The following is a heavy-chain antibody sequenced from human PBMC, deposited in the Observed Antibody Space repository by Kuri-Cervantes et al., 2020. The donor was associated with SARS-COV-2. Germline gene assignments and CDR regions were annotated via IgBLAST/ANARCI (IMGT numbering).Heavy chain of an antibody. CDR3: TTLIDY. CDR1: GFTFDRYA. CDR2: ISGSGGST. V-gene: IGHV3-23*01. J-gene: IGHJ4*02. Sequence: GESLKISCVASGFTFDRYAMTWVRQAPGKGLEWVSAISGSGGSTYYADSVKGRFTISRDNSKNTLYLQMNSLRAEDTAVYYCTTLIDYWGQGTLVTVSS.